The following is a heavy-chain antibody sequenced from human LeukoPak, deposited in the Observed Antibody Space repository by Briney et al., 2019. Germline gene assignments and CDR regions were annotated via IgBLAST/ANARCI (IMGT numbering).Heavy chain of an antibody. D-gene: IGHD6-19*01. V-gene: IGHV3-53*01. CDR1: GFTVISNY. CDR2: IHSGGTT. J-gene: IGHJ4*02. Sequence: PGGSLRLSCAASGFTVISNYMNWVRQAPGKGLEWVSVIHSGGTTYYADSVKGRFTISRDNSKNTLYLQMNSLRAEDTAVYYCARRDSSGWYYLDYWGQGTLVTVSS. CDR3: ARRDSSGWYYLDY.